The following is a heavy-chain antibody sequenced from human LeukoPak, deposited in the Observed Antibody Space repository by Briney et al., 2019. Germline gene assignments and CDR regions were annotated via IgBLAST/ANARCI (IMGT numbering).Heavy chain of an antibody. D-gene: IGHD5-24*01. CDR2: INPGGDNT. V-gene: IGHV1-46*01. Sequence: ASVKVSCKASGYTFTSYDINWVRQATGQGLEWMGLINPGGDNTDYAQKFQGRVTMTSDTSARTVYMELSSLRSEDTAIYYCARIRDGYNDAYDIWGQGTVVTVPS. CDR3: ARIRDGYNDAYDI. J-gene: IGHJ3*02. CDR1: GYTFTSYD.